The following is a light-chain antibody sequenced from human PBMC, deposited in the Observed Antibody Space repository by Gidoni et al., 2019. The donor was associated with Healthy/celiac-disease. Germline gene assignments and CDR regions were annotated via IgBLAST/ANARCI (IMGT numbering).Light chain of an antibody. Sequence: DIVMTQSPLSLPVTPGEPASISCRSSQSLLHSNGYNYLDWYLQKPGQSPQLLIYLGSNRASGVPDRFSDSGSGTDFTLKISRVEAEDVGVYYCMQALQTPPTFGQXTRVEIK. CDR1: QSLLHSNGYNY. CDR3: MQALQTPPT. CDR2: LGS. V-gene: IGKV2-28*01. J-gene: IGKJ1*01.